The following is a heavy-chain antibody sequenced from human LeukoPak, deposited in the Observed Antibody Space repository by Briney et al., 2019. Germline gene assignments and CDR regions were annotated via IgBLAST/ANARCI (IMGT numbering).Heavy chain of an antibody. D-gene: IGHD3-22*01. CDR2: ICYRVTS. J-gene: IGHJ4*02. V-gene: IGHV4-59*01. CDR3: ARSKRRKYYYDSSGYDY. CDR1: GDSISTYY. Sequence: SETLSLTCTVSGDSISTYYWSWIRQPPGKGLEWIGYICYRVTSDYNPSLKSRVTMSVDMSTRQISLKLSSVTAADTAVYYCARSKRRKYYYDSSGYDYWGQGTLVTVSS.